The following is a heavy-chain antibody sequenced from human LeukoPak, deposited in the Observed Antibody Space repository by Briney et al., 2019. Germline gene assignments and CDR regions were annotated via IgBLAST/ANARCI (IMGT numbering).Heavy chain of an antibody. CDR3: ARDYSSGWPNFDY. CDR1: GYTFPSYF. V-gene: IGHV1-46*01. Sequence: ASVKVSCKASGYTFPSYFMHWVRQAPGQGLEWMGIINPTGGSTTYAQKFQGRVTMTRDTSTSTVYMELSSLRSDDTAVYYCARDYSSGWPNFDYWGQGTLVTVSS. CDR2: INPTGGST. J-gene: IGHJ4*02. D-gene: IGHD6-19*01.